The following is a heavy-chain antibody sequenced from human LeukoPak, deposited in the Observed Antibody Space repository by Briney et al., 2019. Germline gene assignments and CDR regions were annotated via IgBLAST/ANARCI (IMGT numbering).Heavy chain of an antibody. D-gene: IGHD6-19*01. CDR3: ARRVVDSSGWEYFDY. CDR2: IYYSGST. CDR1: GVSISSYY. V-gene: IGHV4-59*01. J-gene: IGHJ4*02. Sequence: SSETLSLTCTVSGVSISSYYWSWIRQPPGKGLEWIGYIYYSGSTNYNPSLKSRVTISVDTSKNQFSLKLSSVTAADTAVYYCARRVVDSSGWEYFDYWGQGTLVTVSS.